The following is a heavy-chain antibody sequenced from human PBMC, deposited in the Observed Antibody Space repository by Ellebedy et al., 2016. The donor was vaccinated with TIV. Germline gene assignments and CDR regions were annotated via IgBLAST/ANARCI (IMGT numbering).Heavy chain of an antibody. J-gene: IGHJ4*02. Sequence: SETLSLTCTVSGGFVTSGAYYWSWIRQPPGTGLEWIGYILYSGVTDSNPSLLSRVTMSVDTARNQFSLNLSSVTAADTAVYFCARDSPAYYNTRGFDYWGQGILVTVSS. D-gene: IGHD2/OR15-2a*01. V-gene: IGHV4-61*08. CDR3: ARDSPAYYNTRGFDY. CDR1: GGFVTSGAYY. CDR2: ILYSGVT.